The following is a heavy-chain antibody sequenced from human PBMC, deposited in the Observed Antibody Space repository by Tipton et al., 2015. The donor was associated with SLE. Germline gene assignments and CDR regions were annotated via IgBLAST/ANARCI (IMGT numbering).Heavy chain of an antibody. J-gene: IGHJ5*02. V-gene: IGHV4-59*01. D-gene: IGHD6-13*01. CDR2: IYYSGST. CDR3: ARVGKGSSWYWFDP. CDR1: GASISSYS. Sequence: GASISSYSWSWIRQPPGKGLEWIGYIYYSGSTNYNPSLKSRVTISVDTSKKQFSLKLRSVTAADTAVYYCARVGKGSSWYWFDPWGQGTLVTVSS.